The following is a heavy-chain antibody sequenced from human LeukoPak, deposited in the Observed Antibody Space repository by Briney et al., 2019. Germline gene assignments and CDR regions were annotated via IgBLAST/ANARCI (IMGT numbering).Heavy chain of an antibody. CDR1: GGSISSYY. CDR3: ARVMVRGVMLIRRYMDV. D-gene: IGHD3-10*01. J-gene: IGHJ6*03. Sequence: PSETLSLTCTVSGGSISSYYWSWIRQPPGKGLEWIGYIYYSGSTNYNPSLKSRVTISVDTSKNQFSLKLSSVTAADTAVYYCARVMVRGVMLIRRYMDVWGKGTTVTISS. CDR2: IYYSGST. V-gene: IGHV4-59*12.